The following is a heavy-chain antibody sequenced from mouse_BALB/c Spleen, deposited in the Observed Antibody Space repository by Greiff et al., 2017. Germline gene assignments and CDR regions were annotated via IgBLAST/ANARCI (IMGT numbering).Heavy chain of an antibody. CDR2: IYPGSGNT. Sequence: VQVVESGAELARPGASVKLSCKASGYTFTDYYINWVKQRTGQGLEWIGEIYPGSGNTYYNEKFKGKATLTADKSSSTAYMQLSSLTSEDSAVYFCAMVTGGHYYAMDYWGQGTSVTVSS. CDR1: GYTFTDYY. J-gene: IGHJ4*01. CDR3: AMVTGGHYYAMDY. V-gene: IGHV1-77*01. D-gene: IGHD2-13*01.